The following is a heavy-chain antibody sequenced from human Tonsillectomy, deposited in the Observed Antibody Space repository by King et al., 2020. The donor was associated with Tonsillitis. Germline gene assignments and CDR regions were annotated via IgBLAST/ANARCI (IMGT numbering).Heavy chain of an antibody. CDR1: GGSISSYY. V-gene: IGHV4-59*01. J-gene: IGHJ4*02. CDR2: IYYSGST. CDR3: AGGEHYYDSSGLLRY. D-gene: IGHD3-22*01. Sequence: VQLQESGPGLVKPSETLSLTCTVSGGSISSYYWSWIRQPPGKGLEWIGYIYYSGSTNYNPSLKSRVTISVDTSKNQFSLKLSSVTAADTAVYYCAGGEHYYDSSGLLRYWGQGTLVTVSS.